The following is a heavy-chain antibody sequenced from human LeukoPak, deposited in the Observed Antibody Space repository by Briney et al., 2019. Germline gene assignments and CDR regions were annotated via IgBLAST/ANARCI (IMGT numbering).Heavy chain of an antibody. CDR1: GLTFSSDV. CDR2: ISGSGGAT. Sequence: GGSLRLSCAASGLTFSSDVLSWVRQVPGKGLEWVSAISGSGGATYYADSVKGRFTISRDNSKNTLYLQTTSLRAEDTALYYCARGEAAGTYYFDYWGQGTLVTVSS. V-gene: IGHV3-23*01. CDR3: ARGEAAGTYYFDY. D-gene: IGHD6-13*01. J-gene: IGHJ4*02.